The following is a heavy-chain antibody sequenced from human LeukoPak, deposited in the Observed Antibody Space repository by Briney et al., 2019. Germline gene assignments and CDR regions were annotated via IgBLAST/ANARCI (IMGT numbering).Heavy chain of an antibody. V-gene: IGHV3-7*01. CDR1: GFSFSTYW. CDR3: VRWRWRQSEFDY. Sequence: PGGSLRLSCAASGFSFSTYWMSWVRQAPRKGLEWVASIKGDGSETFYVDSVKGRFTISRDNSQNSLFLQMNGLRAEDTATYYCVRWRWRQSEFDYWGQGTLVTVSS. J-gene: IGHJ4*02. CDR2: IKGDGSET. D-gene: IGHD5-24*01.